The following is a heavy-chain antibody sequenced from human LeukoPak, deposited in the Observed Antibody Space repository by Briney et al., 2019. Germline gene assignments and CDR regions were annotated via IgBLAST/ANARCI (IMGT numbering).Heavy chain of an antibody. Sequence: SETLSLTCAVYGGSFSGYSWSWIRQPPGKGLDWIGSIYYSGSTYYNPSLKSRFTISVDTSKNQFSLKLSSVTAADTAVYYCARSSGFIVAADYYMDVWGKGTTVTISS. J-gene: IGHJ6*03. V-gene: IGHV4-34*01. CDR2: IYYSGST. CDR3: ARSSGFIVAADYYMDV. CDR1: GGSFSGYS. D-gene: IGHD6-13*01.